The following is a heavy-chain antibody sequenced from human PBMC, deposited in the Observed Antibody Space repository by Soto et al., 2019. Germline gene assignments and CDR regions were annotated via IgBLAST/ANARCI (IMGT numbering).Heavy chain of an antibody. CDR2: ISSSSSYI. V-gene: IGHV3-21*01. Sequence: EVQLVESGGGLVKPGGSLRLSCAASGFTFSSYSMNWVRQAPGKGLEWVSSISSSSSYIYYADSVKGRFTISRDNPKNSLDLQMNSLRAEDTAVYYCARGWLRFWRSFDIWGQGTMVTVSA. J-gene: IGHJ3*02. CDR3: ARGWLRFWRSFDI. CDR1: GFTFSSYS. D-gene: IGHD5-12*01.